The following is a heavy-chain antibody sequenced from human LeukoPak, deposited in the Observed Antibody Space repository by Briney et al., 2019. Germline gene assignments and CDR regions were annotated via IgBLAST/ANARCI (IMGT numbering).Heavy chain of an antibody. CDR1: GYSFTSYW. J-gene: IGHJ3*02. CDR3: ARHFSLDRVYDAFDI. D-gene: IGHD3-10*01. V-gene: IGHV5-51*01. Sequence: GGSLQISCKGSGYSFTSYWIGWVRQLPGKGLEGMGIIYPGDSDTRYSPSFQGQVTISADKSISTAYLQWSSLKASDTAMYYCARHFSLDRVYDAFDIWGQGTMVTVSS. CDR2: IYPGDSDT.